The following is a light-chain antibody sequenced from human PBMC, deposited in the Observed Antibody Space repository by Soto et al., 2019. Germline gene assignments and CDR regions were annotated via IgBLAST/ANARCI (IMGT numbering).Light chain of an antibody. J-gene: IGKJ1*01. CDR1: QSVSSSY. Sequence: EIVLSQSPGTLSLSPGERATLSCRASQSVSSSYLAWYQQKPGQAPRLLIFNTSNRATGIPARFSGSGSGTDFTLTISGLEPEDFAVYYCQQRTNRPPITFGQGTKVDI. CDR2: NTS. V-gene: IGKV3-11*01. CDR3: QQRTNRPPIT.